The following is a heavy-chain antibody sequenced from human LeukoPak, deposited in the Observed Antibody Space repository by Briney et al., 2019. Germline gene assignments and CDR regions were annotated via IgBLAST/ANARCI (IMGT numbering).Heavy chain of an antibody. J-gene: IGHJ3*01. V-gene: IGHV3-66*01. CDR1: GFTVSSHY. CDR3: ARGVRGWYDGAYDV. CDR2: IYSRGSI. D-gene: IGHD6-19*01. Sequence: GGSLRLSCAASGFTVSSHYMSWVRQAPGKGLEWVSIIYSRGSIYYADSVKGRFTISRDTSNNSLYLQMNSLTADDTAVYYCARGVRGWYDGAYDVWGQGTMVAVSS.